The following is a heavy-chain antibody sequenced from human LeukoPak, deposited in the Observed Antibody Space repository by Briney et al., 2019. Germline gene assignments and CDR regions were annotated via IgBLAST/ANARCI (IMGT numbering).Heavy chain of an antibody. D-gene: IGHD6-19*01. Sequence: ASVKVSCKASGYIFSTYGISWVRQTPGQGLEWMGCISGYNGNTNYAQKLKGRVTMTTDASTSTAYMELRSLRSDDTGVYYCARRRSEEFDFDCWGQGTLVTVSS. CDR1: GYIFSTYG. CDR2: ISGYNGNT. J-gene: IGHJ4*02. CDR3: ARRRSEEFDFDC. V-gene: IGHV1-18*01.